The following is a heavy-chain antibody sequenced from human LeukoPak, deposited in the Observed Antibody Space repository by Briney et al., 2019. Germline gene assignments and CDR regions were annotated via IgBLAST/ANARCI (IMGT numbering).Heavy chain of an antibody. V-gene: IGHV4-59*01. CDR1: GGSISSYY. J-gene: IGHJ5*02. CDR2: IYYSGST. Sequence: PSETLSLTCTVSGGSISSYYWNWIRQPPGKGLEWIGYIYYSGSTNYNPSLKSRVTISVDTSKNQFSLKLSSVTAADTAVYYCARQEWLGSLNWFDPWGQGTLVTVSS. D-gene: IGHD6-19*01. CDR3: ARQEWLGSLNWFDP.